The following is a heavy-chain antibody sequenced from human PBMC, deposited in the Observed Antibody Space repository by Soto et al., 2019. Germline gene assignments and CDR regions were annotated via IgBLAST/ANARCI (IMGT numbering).Heavy chain of an antibody. Sequence: SETLSLTCTVSGGSISSYYWSWIRQPPGKGLEWIGYIYYSGSTNYNPSLKSRVTISVDTSKNQFSLKLSSVTAADTAVYYCARDYSSGWYWFDPWGQGTLVTV. D-gene: IGHD6-19*01. CDR1: GGSISSYY. CDR2: IYYSGST. J-gene: IGHJ5*02. V-gene: IGHV4-59*01. CDR3: ARDYSSGWYWFDP.